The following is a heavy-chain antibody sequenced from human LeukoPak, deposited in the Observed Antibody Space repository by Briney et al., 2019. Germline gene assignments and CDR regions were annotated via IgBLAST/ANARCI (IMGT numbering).Heavy chain of an antibody. CDR3: ARGGVYSGSYYYFDY. D-gene: IGHD1-26*01. V-gene: IGHV3-7*01. Sequence: GGSLRLSCAASGFTFSSYWMSWVRQAPGKGLEWVANIKQDGSEKYYVDSVKGRFTISGDNAKNSLYLQMNSLRAEDTAVYYCARGGVYSGSYYYFDYWGQGTLVTVSS. J-gene: IGHJ4*02. CDR1: GFTFSSYW. CDR2: IKQDGSEK.